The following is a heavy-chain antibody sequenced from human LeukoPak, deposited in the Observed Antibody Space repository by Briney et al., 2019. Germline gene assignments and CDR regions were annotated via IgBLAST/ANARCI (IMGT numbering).Heavy chain of an antibody. J-gene: IGHJ4*02. CDR3: ARFGIGGYYYDSSAPV. CDR1: GFTFSSYA. Sequence: GGSLRLSCAASGFTFSSYAMSWVRQAPGKGLEWVAVIRYDGSNKYYADSVKGRFTISRDNSKNTLYLQMNSLRAEDTAVYYCARFGIGGYYYDSSAPVWGQGTLVTVSS. D-gene: IGHD3-22*01. V-gene: IGHV3-33*08. CDR2: IRYDGSNK.